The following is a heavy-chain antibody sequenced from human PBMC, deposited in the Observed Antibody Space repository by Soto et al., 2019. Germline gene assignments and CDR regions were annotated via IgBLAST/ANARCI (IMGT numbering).Heavy chain of an antibody. D-gene: IGHD3-16*01. J-gene: IGHJ4*02. V-gene: IGHV3-74*01. CDR3: ARGGLGGVK. Sequence: EVQLVESGGGLVQPGGSLRLSCAASGFTFTSFSMHWVRQAPGKGLVGVSRITSDGTTTSYVDSVKGRFTISRDNAKNTLYLQLNSLRAEDTAVYFGARGGLGGVKWGQGTLVPVSS. CDR1: GFTFTSFS. CDR2: ITSDGTTT.